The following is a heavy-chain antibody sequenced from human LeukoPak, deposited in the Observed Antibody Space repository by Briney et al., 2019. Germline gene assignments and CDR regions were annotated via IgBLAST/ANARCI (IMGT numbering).Heavy chain of an antibody. CDR2: IYYSGSA. CDR1: GGSISSYY. CDR3: ARARGMVRGAITAYFDY. J-gene: IGHJ4*02. Sequence: SETLSLTCTVSGGSISSYYWSWIRQPPGKGLEWIGYIYYSGSANYNPSLKSRVTISVDTSKNQFSLKLSSVTAADTAVYYCARARGMVRGAITAYFDYWGQGTLVTVSS. D-gene: IGHD3-10*01. V-gene: IGHV4-59*01.